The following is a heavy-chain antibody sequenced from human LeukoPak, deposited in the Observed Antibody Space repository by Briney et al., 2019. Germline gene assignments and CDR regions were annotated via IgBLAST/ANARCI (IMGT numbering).Heavy chain of an antibody. V-gene: IGHV4-59*01. CDR3: ARVQGMSGYFLIDF. J-gene: IGHJ4*02. CDR2: IYYSGST. CDR1: GGSIGSYY. Sequence: PSETLSLTCTVSGGSIGSYYWSWIRQPPGKGLEWIGYIYYSGSTNYNPSLKSRVTISVDTSKNQLSLRLNSVTAADTAVYYCARVQGMSGYFLIDFWGQGTLVTVSS. D-gene: IGHD3-3*01.